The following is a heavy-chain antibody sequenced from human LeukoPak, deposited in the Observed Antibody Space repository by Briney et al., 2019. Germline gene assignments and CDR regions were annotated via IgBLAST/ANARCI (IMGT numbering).Heavy chain of an antibody. CDR3: ARVFNFWSGYYRDS. CDR2: IKQDGSEK. V-gene: IGHV3-7*04. D-gene: IGHD3-3*01. Sequence: GGSLRLSCAASGFTFSSYWMSWVRQAPGKGLEWVANIKQDGSEKYYVDSVKGRFTASRDNAKNSQYLQMNSLRAEDTAVYYCARVFNFWSGYYRDSWGQGTLVTVSS. J-gene: IGHJ4*02. CDR1: GFTFSSYW.